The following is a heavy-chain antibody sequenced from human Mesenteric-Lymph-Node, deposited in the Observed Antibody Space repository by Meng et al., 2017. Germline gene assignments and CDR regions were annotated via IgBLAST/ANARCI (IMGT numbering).Heavy chain of an antibody. CDR2: IKKDGSEK. Sequence: GESLKISCAASVFPFDSYAISWVRQAPGKGLEWVANIKKDGSEKYYVDSVKGRFTISRDNAKNSLYLQMNSLRAEDTAVYYCARGGYCIGGSCSESEQDAFDIWGQGTMVTVSS. V-gene: IGHV3-7*01. CDR1: VFPFDSYA. CDR3: ARGGYCIGGSCSESEQDAFDI. J-gene: IGHJ3*02. D-gene: IGHD2-15*01.